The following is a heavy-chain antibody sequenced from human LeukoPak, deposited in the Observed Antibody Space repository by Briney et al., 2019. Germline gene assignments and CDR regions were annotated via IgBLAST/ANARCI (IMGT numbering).Heavy chain of an antibody. CDR2: IIPIFGTA. Sequence: SVKVSCKASGGTFSSYAISWVRQAPGQGLEWMGRIIPIFGTANYAQKFQGRVTITTDESTRTAYMELSSLRSEDTAVYYCAINSAYAFDIWGQGTMVTVSS. CDR3: AINSAYAFDI. V-gene: IGHV1-69*05. CDR1: GGTFSSYA. J-gene: IGHJ3*02. D-gene: IGHD1-26*01.